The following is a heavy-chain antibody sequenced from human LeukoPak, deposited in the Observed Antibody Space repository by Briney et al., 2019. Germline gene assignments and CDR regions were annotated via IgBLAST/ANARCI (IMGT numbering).Heavy chain of an antibody. CDR1: GFTFSSYG. Sequence: GRSLRLSCAASGFTFSSYGMHWVRQAPGKGLEWVAVISYDGSNKYYADSVKGRFTISRDNSKNTLYLQMNSLRAEDTAVYYCARAQLVAAMVKGAFDIWGQGTMVTVSS. CDR2: ISYDGSNK. D-gene: IGHD5-18*01. V-gene: IGHV3-30*03. CDR3: ARAQLVAAMVKGAFDI. J-gene: IGHJ3*02.